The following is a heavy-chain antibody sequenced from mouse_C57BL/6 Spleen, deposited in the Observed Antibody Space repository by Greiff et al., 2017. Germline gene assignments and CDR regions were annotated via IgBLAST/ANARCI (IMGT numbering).Heavy chain of an antibody. CDR3: ARTAQATRDAMDY. CDR2: IDPSDSET. Sequence: VQLQQPGAELVRPGSSVKLSCKASGYTFTSYWMHWVKQRPIQGLEWIGNIDPSDSETHYNQKFKDKATLTVDKSSSTAYMQLSSLTSEDSAVYYCARTAQATRDAMDYWGQGTSVTVSS. D-gene: IGHD3-2*02. J-gene: IGHJ4*01. CDR1: GYTFTSYW. V-gene: IGHV1-52*01.